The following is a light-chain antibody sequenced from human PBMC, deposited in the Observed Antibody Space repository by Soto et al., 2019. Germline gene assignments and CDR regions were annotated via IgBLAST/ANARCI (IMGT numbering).Light chain of an antibody. V-gene: IGLV2-14*01. J-gene: IGLJ1*01. CDR2: DVS. CDR3: SSYTSSSTPYV. Sequence: QPALTQPASVSGSPGQSITISCTGTSSDVGGYNYVSWYQQHPGKAPKLMIYDVSNRPSGVSNRFSGSKSGNTASLTVSGRQAEDEADYYFSSYTSSSTPYVFGTVTKLTVL. CDR1: SSDVGGYNY.